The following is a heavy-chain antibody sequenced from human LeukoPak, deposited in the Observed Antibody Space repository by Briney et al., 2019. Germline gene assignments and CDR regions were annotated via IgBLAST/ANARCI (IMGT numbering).Heavy chain of an antibody. Sequence: GGSLRLSCAASGFTVSSNYMRWVRQAPGKGLEWVSYISSSSSYTNYADSVKGRFTISRDNAKNSLYLQMNSLRAEDTAVYYCARDRRAYGDPLGYWGQGTLVTVSS. CDR3: ARDRRAYGDPLGY. J-gene: IGHJ4*02. CDR2: ISSSSSYT. CDR1: GFTVSSNY. V-gene: IGHV3-11*05. D-gene: IGHD4-17*01.